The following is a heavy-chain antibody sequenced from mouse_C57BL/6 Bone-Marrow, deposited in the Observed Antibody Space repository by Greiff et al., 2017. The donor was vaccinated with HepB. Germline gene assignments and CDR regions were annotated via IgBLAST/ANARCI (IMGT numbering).Heavy chain of an antibody. CDR3: ARGGDGYYRLAWFAY. Sequence: EVQLQQSGPVLVKPGASVKMSCKASGYTFTDYYMNWVKQSHGKSLEWIGVINPYNGGTSYNQKFKGKATLTVDNSSSTAYMELNSLTSEDSAVYYCARGGDGYYRLAWFAYWGQGTLVTVSA. D-gene: IGHD2-3*01. CDR1: GYTFTDYY. J-gene: IGHJ3*01. CDR2: INPYNGGT. V-gene: IGHV1-19*01.